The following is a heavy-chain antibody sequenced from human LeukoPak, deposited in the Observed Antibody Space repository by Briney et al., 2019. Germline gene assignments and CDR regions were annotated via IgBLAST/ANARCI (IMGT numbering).Heavy chain of an antibody. J-gene: IGHJ4*02. CDR1: GFTFSSYA. Sequence: GRSLRLSCAASGFTFSSYAMHWVRQAPGKGLEWVAVISYDGSNKYYADSVKGRFTISRDNSKNTLYLQMNSLRAEDTAVYYCARAPPWINDYWGQGTLVTVSS. D-gene: IGHD5-12*01. V-gene: IGHV3-30-3*01. CDR3: ARAPPWINDY. CDR2: ISYDGSNK.